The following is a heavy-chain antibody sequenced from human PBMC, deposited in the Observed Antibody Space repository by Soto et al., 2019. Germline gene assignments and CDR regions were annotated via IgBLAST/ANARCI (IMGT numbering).Heavy chain of an antibody. D-gene: IGHD3-22*01. Sequence: SSETLSLTCKVSGASISSSTYYWGWIRQPPGKGLEWIGDLYYSGKTFYNTNLQSRVNISGDTPKNYFSLSLTSVTDSDTAIYYCARRMAYDSSGYGPKIDFWGQGIRVTVSS. CDR1: GASISSSTYY. CDR3: ARRMAYDSSGYGPKIDF. J-gene: IGHJ4*02. V-gene: IGHV4-39*02. CDR2: LYYSGKT.